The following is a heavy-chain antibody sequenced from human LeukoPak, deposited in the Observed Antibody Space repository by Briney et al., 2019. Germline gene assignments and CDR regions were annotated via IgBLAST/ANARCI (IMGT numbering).Heavy chain of an antibody. CDR2: IYASGTT. CDR1: GGSTRSSSYY. Sequence: ASQTLSLTCTVSGGSTRSSSYYWSWIRQPAGTGLEWIGRIYASGTTNYNPSLKSRATISVDTSKNQFSLNLSSVSAADTAVYYCAREFTFWGQGILVTVSS. D-gene: IGHD3-16*01. V-gene: IGHV4-61*02. J-gene: IGHJ4*02. CDR3: AREFTF.